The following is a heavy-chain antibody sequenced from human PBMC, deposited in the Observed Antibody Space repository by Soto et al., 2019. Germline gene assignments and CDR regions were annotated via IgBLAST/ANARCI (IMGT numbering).Heavy chain of an antibody. Sequence: GESLKISCKGSGYSFTSYWIGWVRQMPGKGLEWMGIIYPGDSDTRYSPSFQGQVTISADKSISTAYLQWSSLKASDTAMYYCARGGAGHKLDPQQLVLLAFDIWGQGTMVTVSS. V-gene: IGHV5-51*01. CDR3: ARGGAGHKLDPQQLVLLAFDI. D-gene: IGHD6-13*01. CDR2: IYPGDSDT. CDR1: GYSFTSYW. J-gene: IGHJ3*02.